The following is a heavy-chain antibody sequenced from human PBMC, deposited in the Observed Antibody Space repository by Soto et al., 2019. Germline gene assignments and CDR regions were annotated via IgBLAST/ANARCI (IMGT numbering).Heavy chain of an antibody. CDR3: ARQIGDDPFDI. CDR2: IYRTGST. Sequence: ETLSLTCTVSGGSISTYYWNWIRQSPGKGLEWIGYIYRTGSTHYNPSLNGRAAISLGTSRNQFSLQLNSVTAADTAVYFCARQIGDDPFDIWGQGTMVTVSS. V-gene: IGHV4-4*09. CDR1: GGSISTYY. D-gene: IGHD3-3*01. J-gene: IGHJ3*02.